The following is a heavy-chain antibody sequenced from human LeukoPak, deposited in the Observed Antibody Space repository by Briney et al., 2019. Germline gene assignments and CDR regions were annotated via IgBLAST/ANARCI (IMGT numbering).Heavy chain of an antibody. J-gene: IGHJ4*02. V-gene: IGHV1-46*01. Sequence: ASVKLSCRASGYTFTAYYIHWVRQAPGQGLEWMGLINPSGGYTIYAQKFQDRVTMTRDMSTTTVYMELSSLRSEDTALYYCARGSSGSYCDNWGQGTLVTVSS. CDR3: ARGSSGSYCDN. CDR1: GYTFTAYY. D-gene: IGHD1-26*01. CDR2: INPSGGYT.